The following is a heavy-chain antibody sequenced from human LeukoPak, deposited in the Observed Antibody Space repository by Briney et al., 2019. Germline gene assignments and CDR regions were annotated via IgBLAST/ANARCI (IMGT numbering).Heavy chain of an antibody. J-gene: IGHJ4*02. V-gene: IGHV4-34*01. CDR2: IYHSGST. CDR3: ARGTRRSVVHNACDY. D-gene: IGHD2-15*01. Sequence: SETLSLTCAVYGGSFTGYYWTWIRQPPGKGLEWIGEIYHSGSTNYNPSLKSRVTISVDTSKNQFSLNLNSVTAADTAMYYCARGTRRSVVHNACDYWGQGTLVTVSS. CDR1: GGSFTGYY.